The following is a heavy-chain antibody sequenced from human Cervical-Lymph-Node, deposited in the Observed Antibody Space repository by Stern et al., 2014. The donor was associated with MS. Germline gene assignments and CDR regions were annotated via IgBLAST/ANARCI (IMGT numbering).Heavy chain of an antibody. CDR1: GFTFSSYG. CDR3: AKEGGSSWYREYYGMDV. V-gene: IGHV3-30*18. D-gene: IGHD6-13*01. CDR2: ISYDGSNK. Sequence: QVQLVQSGGGVVQPGRSLRLSCAASGFTFSSYGMHWVRQAPGKGLAWVAVISYDGSNKYYADSVKGRFTISRDNSKNTLYLQMNSLRAEDTAVYYCAKEGGSSWYREYYGMDVWGQGTTVTVSS. J-gene: IGHJ6*02.